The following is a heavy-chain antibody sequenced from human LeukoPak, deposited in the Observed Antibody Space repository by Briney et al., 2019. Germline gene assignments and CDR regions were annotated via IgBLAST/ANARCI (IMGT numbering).Heavy chain of an antibody. CDR3: ARGYCSSTSCYSRAGARYNWFGP. D-gene: IGHD2-2*02. CDR2: INHSGST. CDR1: GGSFSGYY. J-gene: IGHJ5*02. Sequence: SETLSLTCAVYGGSFSGYYWSWIRQPPGKGLEWIGEINHSGSTNYNPSLKSRVTISVDTSKKQFSLKLNSVTAADTAVYNCARGYCSSTSCYSRAGARYNWFGPWGQGTLVTVSS. V-gene: IGHV4-34*01.